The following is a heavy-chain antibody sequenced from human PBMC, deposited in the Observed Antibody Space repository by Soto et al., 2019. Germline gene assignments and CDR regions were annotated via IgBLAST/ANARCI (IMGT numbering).Heavy chain of an antibody. CDR1: GFIFSSYA. D-gene: IGHD6-25*01. CDR3: AQLLVATGCSGGWPWHFHC. J-gene: IGHJ4*02. CDR2: ISGSGGTT. Sequence: EVQLLESGGGLVQPGGSLRLSCAASGFIFSSYAMSWVRQAPGKGLEWVSAISGSGGTTYYADSLKVRFIISRENSKNTLYLHMNSLRAEDAVIYYCAQLLVATGCSGGWPWHFHCWGQGALVTVSS. V-gene: IGHV3-23*01.